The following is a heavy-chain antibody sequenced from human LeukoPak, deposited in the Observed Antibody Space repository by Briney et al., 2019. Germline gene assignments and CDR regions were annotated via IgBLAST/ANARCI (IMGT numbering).Heavy chain of an antibody. J-gene: IGHJ4*02. D-gene: IGHD3-10*01. Sequence: GGSLRLSCAGSGFTFRNYAMNWVRQAPGKGLEWVSGLSGSGDNTSYTDSVKGRFTISRDNSRNTLYLQMNSLRAEDTAIYYCARDPNRSGPDFDCWGQGTLVIVPS. V-gene: IGHV3-23*01. CDR1: GFTFRNYA. CDR3: ARDPNRSGPDFDC. CDR2: LSGSGDNT.